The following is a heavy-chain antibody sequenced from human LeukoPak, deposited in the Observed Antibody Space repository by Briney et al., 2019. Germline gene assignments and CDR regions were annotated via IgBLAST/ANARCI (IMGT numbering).Heavy chain of an antibody. Sequence: ASVKVSCKVSGYTLTELSMHWVRQAPGKGLEWMGGFDLEDGETSYAQKFQGRVTITADKSTSTAYMELSSLRSEDTAVYYCASCFWSGYKSSYYYGMDVWGQGTTVTVSS. J-gene: IGHJ6*02. D-gene: IGHD3-3*01. V-gene: IGHV1-24*01. CDR1: GYTLTELS. CDR2: FDLEDGET. CDR3: ASCFWSGYKSSYYYGMDV.